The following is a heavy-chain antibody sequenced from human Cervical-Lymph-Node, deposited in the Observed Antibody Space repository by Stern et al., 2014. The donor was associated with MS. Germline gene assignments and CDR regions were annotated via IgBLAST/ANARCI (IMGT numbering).Heavy chain of an antibody. CDR3: ATGNYFGSGTYSLYYFDY. CDR2: FDPEDGET. CDR1: GYTLTELS. J-gene: IGHJ4*02. V-gene: IGHV1-24*01. D-gene: IGHD3-10*01. Sequence: VQLVQSGAEVKKPGASVKVSCKVSGYTLTELSVHWVRQAPGQGLECMGGFDPEDGETIYAQNFQGRVTMTEDTSTDTAYMELSSLTSEDTAVYYCATGNYFGSGTYSLYYFDYWGQGTLVTVSS.